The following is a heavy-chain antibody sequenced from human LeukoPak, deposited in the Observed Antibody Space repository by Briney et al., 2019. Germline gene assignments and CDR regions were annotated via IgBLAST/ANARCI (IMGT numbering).Heavy chain of an antibody. V-gene: IGHV3-21*01. CDR2: ISSTGSYI. Sequence: GGSLRLSCAASGFTFSSYSMNWVRQAPGKGLEWVSYISSTGSYIYYADSVKGRFTNSRDNAENSLYLQMNSLRAEDTAVYYCARECSGGSCYWYFDLWGRGTLVTVSS. CDR1: GFTFSSYS. J-gene: IGHJ2*01. CDR3: ARECSGGSCYWYFDL. D-gene: IGHD2-15*01.